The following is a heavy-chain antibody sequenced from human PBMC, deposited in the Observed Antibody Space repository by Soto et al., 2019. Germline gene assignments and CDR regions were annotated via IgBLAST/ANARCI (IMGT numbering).Heavy chain of an antibody. J-gene: IGHJ2*01. CDR1: GFTFSSYS. CDR2: ISSSSSYI. D-gene: IGHD3-22*01. CDR3: ERDHRTTYYYDSSGRYWYFDL. V-gene: IGHV3-21*01. Sequence: PGGSLRLSCAASGFTFSSYSMNWVRQAPGKGLEWVSSISSSSSYIYYADSVKGRFTISRDNAKNSLYLQMNSLRAEDTAVYYCERDHRTTYYYDSSGRYWYFDLWGRGTLVTVSS.